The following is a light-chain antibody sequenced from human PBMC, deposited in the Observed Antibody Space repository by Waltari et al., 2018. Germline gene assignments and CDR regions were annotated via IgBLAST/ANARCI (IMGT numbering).Light chain of an antibody. J-gene: IGKJ4*01. V-gene: IGKV3-15*01. Sequence: EVVMTQSPAALSVSPGERVTLSCKASQNIDNNLAWYQQKPGQSPRLLIYGASTRATGVPARFSGSGSGTEFTLTISSLQSEDCAVFYCQQYNRWPPLTFGGGTKVEIK. CDR3: QQYNRWPPLT. CDR1: QNIDNN. CDR2: GAS.